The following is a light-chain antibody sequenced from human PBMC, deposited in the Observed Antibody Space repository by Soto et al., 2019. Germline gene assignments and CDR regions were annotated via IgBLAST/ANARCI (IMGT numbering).Light chain of an antibody. Sequence: QSALTQPASVSGSPGQSITISCTGTSSDVGGYNYVSWYQQYPGKAPEVMIFDVSNRPSGVSDRFSGSKSGNTAFLTISGLQAEDEADYYCSSYTSSSTRLFGGGTKFTVL. CDR1: SSDVGGYNY. V-gene: IGLV2-14*01. CDR2: DVS. CDR3: SSYTSSSTRL. J-gene: IGLJ3*02.